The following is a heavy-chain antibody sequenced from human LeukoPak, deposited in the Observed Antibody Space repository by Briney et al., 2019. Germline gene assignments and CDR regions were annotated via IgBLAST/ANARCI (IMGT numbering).Heavy chain of an antibody. D-gene: IGHD1-1*01. CDR3: ARDRTGTTGDY. Sequence: VASVKVSCKASGGTFSSYAISWVRQAPGQGLEWMGRIIPILGIANYAQKFQGRVTITADKSTSTAYMELSSLRSEDTAVYYCARDRTGTTGDYWGQGTLVTVSS. CDR2: IIPILGIA. J-gene: IGHJ4*02. CDR1: GGTFSSYA. V-gene: IGHV1-69*04.